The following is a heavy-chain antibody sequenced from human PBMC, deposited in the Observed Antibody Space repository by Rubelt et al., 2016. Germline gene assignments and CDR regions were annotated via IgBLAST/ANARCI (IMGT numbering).Heavy chain of an antibody. D-gene: IGHD2-2*01. CDR1: GGSFNSEA. CDR2: IIPLLDTP. CDR3: ARAGRYDNFDR. J-gene: IGHJ4*02. V-gene: IGHV1-69*08. Sequence: QVQLVQSGAAVKKPGSSVRVSCKASGGSFNSEAISWVRQAPGQGHEWMGRIIPLLDTPSYAQKFQGSVTIGADKSTTKAYMYLSSLRSEDTAIYYYARAGRYDNFDRWGQGTLVSVSS.